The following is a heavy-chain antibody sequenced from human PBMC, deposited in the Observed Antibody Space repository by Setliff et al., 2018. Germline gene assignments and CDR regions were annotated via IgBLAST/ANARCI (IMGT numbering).Heavy chain of an antibody. CDR3: VRAVVIRGSKPLDS. Sequence: PGGSLRLSCAAFGFTFSSYWMNWVRQAPGKGLEWVANIKQDGSVKNYVDSVKGRFSISRDDSKNSLYLQMYSLNSDDTAVYYCVRAVVIRGSKPLDSWGQGTLVTVSS. CDR2: IKQDGSVK. CDR1: GFTFSSYW. V-gene: IGHV3-7*03. J-gene: IGHJ4*02. D-gene: IGHD3-10*01.